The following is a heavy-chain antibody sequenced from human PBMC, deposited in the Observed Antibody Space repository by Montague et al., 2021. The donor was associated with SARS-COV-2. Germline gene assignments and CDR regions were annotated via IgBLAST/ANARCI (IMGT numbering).Heavy chain of an antibody. Sequence: SRRLSCAASGFTFSSYAMHLVRQAPGKGLEWVAVISYDGSNKYYADSVKGRFTISRDNSKNTLYLQMNSLRAEDTAVYYCARSRSGSYLDAFDIWGQGTMVTVSS. V-gene: IGHV3-30-3*01. CDR3: ARSRSGSYLDAFDI. CDR1: GFTFSSYA. J-gene: IGHJ3*02. D-gene: IGHD1-26*01. CDR2: ISYDGSNK.